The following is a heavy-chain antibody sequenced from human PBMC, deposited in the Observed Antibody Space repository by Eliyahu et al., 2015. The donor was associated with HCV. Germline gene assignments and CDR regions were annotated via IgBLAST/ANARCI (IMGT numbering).Heavy chain of an antibody. D-gene: IGHD2-2*01. CDR3: ARWGRVPAAMVMGPPNYYYYYGMDV. V-gene: IGHV4-34*01. CDR1: GGSFSGYY. Sequence: QVQLQQWGAGLLKPSETLSLTCAVYGGSFSGYYWSWIRQPPGKGLEWIGEINQSGSTNTNPSLKSRVTISVDTSKNQFSLKLSSVTAADTAVYYCARWGRVPAAMVMGPPNYYYYYGMDVWGQGTTVTVSS. CDR2: INQSGST. J-gene: IGHJ6*02.